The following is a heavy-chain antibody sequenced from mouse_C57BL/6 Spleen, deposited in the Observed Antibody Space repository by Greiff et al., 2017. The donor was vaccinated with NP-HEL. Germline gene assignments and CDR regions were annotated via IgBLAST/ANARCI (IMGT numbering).Heavy chain of an antibody. J-gene: IGHJ4*01. D-gene: IGHD2-2*01. Sequence: QVQLQQSGPELVKPGASVKISCKASGYAFSSSWMNWVKQRPGKGLEWIGRIYPGDGDTNYNGKFKGKATLTADKSSSTAYMQLSSLTSEDSAVYFCEGGYDGYAMDYWGQGTSVTVSS. CDR1: GYAFSSSW. CDR2: IYPGDGDT. V-gene: IGHV1-82*01. CDR3: EGGYDGYAMDY.